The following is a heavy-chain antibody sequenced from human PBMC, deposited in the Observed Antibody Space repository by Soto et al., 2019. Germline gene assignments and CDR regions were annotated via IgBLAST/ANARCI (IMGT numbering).Heavy chain of an antibody. Sequence: QVQLVQSGAEVKKPGASVKVSSKASGYTFTSYGISWVRQAPGQGLEWMGWISAYNGNTNSAQKLQGRVNMTTDTSTSTAYREVRSLRSDDTAVYYCARDLHGDPYYWGQGALGNVAS. CDR3: ARDLHGDPYY. CDR2: ISAYNGNT. J-gene: IGHJ4*02. CDR1: GYTFTSYG. V-gene: IGHV1-18*01. D-gene: IGHD4-17*01.